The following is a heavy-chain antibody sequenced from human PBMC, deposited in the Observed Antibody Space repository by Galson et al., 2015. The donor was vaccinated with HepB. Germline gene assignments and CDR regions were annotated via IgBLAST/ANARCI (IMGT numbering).Heavy chain of an antibody. CDR3: VKEDILTGYSVGSFHF. Sequence: SLRLSCAGSGFRFHYYALHWVRQAPGKGLEFVSGISHNRGATKFADSVRDRFTISRDNSKNTMYLQMNSLRTEDTAVYYCVKEDILTGYSVGSFHFWGRGTMVTVSS. V-gene: IGHV3-64D*06. CDR2: ISHNRGAT. CDR1: GFRFHYYA. D-gene: IGHD3-9*01. J-gene: IGHJ3*01.